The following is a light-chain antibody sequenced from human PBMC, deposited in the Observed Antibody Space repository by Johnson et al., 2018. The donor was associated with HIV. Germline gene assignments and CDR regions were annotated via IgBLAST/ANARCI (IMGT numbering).Light chain of an antibody. CDR2: ENN. CDR3: ATWDSSLSGGV. V-gene: IGLV1-51*02. J-gene: IGLJ1*01. CDR1: SSNIGNNY. Sequence: QSLLTQPPSVSAAPGQKVTISCSGSSSNIGNNYVSWYQQLPGTAPKLLIYENNKRPSGIPDRFSASKSGTSATLGITGLQTGDEADYYCATWDSSLSGGVFGTGTKVTVL.